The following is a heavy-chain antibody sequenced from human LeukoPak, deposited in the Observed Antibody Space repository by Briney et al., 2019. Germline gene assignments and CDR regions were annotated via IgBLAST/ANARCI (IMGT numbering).Heavy chain of an antibody. CDR2: IYTSGST. J-gene: IGHJ4*02. V-gene: IGHV4-4*07. CDR3: AGEQGGQQDY. CDR1: GGSISSYY. Sequence: SETLSLTCTVSGGSISSYYWSWIRKPAGKGLEWIGRIYTSGSTNYNPSLTSQIPISVYTSKNQYPLKLTLATAADTAVAYCAGEQGGQQDYWGQGTLVTVSS. D-gene: IGHD6-13*01.